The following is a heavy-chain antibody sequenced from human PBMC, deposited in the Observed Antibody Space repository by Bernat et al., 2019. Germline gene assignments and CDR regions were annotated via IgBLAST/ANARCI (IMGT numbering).Heavy chain of an antibody. CDR1: GFSFSSYD. J-gene: IGHJ4*02. CDR3: ARKSGGGWSTLDN. D-gene: IGHD6-19*01. CDR2: ISYDGSQG. Sequence: QVQLVESGGGVVQPGGSLGLSCAASGFSFSSYDIEWVRQAPGRGLEWVSLISYDGSQGFYADSVRGRFTISRDNSKSTLFLQMSSLRTEDTAVYYCARKSGGGWSTLDNWGQGTLVTVSS. V-gene: IGHV3-30*04.